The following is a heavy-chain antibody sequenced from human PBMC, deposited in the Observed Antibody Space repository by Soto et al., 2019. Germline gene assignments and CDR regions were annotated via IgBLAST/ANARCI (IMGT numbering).Heavy chain of an antibody. V-gene: IGHV3-21*01. Sequence: EVHLVESGGGLVKPGGSLRLSCAVSGFTFRSCTMNRVRQAPGKGLEWVSSISPSTSHIYYADSVKGRFTISRDNAKNSLFLQMNSLRAEDTAVYYCSGCSGGACHQNYGMDVWGQGTTVTVSS. J-gene: IGHJ6*02. CDR3: SGCSGGACHQNYGMDV. D-gene: IGHD2-15*01. CDR1: GFTFRSCT. CDR2: ISPSTSHI.